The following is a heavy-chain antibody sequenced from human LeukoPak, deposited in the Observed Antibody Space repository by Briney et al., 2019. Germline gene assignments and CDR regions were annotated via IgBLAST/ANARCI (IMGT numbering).Heavy chain of an antibody. J-gene: IGHJ6*03. CDR3: ARVGYSYVINDWSRTGLGAYPTKYYYHMDV. V-gene: IGHV4-34*01. Sequence: PSETLSLTCAVYGGSFSDYYWGWIHQPPGKGLEWIGEIHPSGSTNYSPSLKSRVTISLDASKNQFSLKLSSVAAADTAVYFCARVGYSYVINDWSRTGLGAYPTKYYYHMDVWDKGTTVTVSS. D-gene: IGHD5-18*01. CDR1: GGSFSDYY. CDR2: IHPSGST.